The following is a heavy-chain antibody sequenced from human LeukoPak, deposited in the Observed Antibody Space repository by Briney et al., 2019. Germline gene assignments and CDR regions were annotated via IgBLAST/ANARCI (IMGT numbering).Heavy chain of an antibody. CDR3: ANGNRCTSPNCLGYYYFYMDV. D-gene: IGHD2-8*01. Sequence: GGSLRLSCAASGFTFSSYEMNWVRQAPGKGPEWVSYISRSGNTIYYADSVKGRFTISRDNSKNTLYLQMNSLRAEDTAVYYCANGNRCTSPNCLGYYYFYMDVWGKGTTVTVSS. V-gene: IGHV3-48*03. CDR1: GFTFSSYE. J-gene: IGHJ6*03. CDR2: ISRSGNTI.